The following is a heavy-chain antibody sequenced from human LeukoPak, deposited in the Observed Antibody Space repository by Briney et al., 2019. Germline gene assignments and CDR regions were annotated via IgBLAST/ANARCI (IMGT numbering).Heavy chain of an antibody. CDR1: GGSFSGYY. J-gene: IGHJ6*03. CDR2: INHSGST. CDR3: ASPRRRWLQSSHYYYMDV. Sequence: SETLSLTCAVYGGSFSGYYWSWIRQPPGKGLEWIGEINHSGSTNYNPSLKSRVTISVDTSKNQFSLKLSSVTAADTAVYYCASPRRRWLQSSHYYYMDVWGKGTTVTVSS. V-gene: IGHV4-34*01. D-gene: IGHD5-24*01.